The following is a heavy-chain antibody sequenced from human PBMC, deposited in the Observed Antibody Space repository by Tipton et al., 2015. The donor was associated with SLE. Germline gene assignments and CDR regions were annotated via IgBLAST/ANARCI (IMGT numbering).Heavy chain of an antibody. CDR3: AKGSGWYKD. V-gene: IGHV4-59*01. Sequence: TLSLTCIVSGDSLSSSYWSWIRKPPGKGLEWIGSLDDSGNTNYNPSLRSRVTMSIDTSKSQFSLKLSSVTAADTAVFYCAKGSGWYKDWGQGTLVTVSS. CDR2: LDDSGNT. D-gene: IGHD6-19*01. J-gene: IGHJ4*02. CDR1: GDSLSSSY.